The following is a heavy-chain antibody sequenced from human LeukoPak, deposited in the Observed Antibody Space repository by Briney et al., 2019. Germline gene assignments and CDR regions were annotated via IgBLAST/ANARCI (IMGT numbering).Heavy chain of an antibody. J-gene: IGHJ4*02. CDR2: IYPGDSDT. Sequence: GESLKISCKGSGYSFTSYWIGWVRQMPGKGLEWMGIIYPGDSDTRYSPSFQGQVTISADKSISTAYLQWSSLKASDTAMYYCARRLGFYCSSTSCYVFDYWGQGTLVTASS. D-gene: IGHD2-2*01. CDR1: GYSFTSYW. V-gene: IGHV5-51*01. CDR3: ARRLGFYCSSTSCYVFDY.